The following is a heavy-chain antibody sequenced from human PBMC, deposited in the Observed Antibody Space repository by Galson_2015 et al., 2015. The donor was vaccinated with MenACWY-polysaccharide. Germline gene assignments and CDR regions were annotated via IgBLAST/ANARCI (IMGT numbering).Heavy chain of an antibody. CDR1: GGSISSSY. V-gene: IGHV4-59*01. J-gene: IGHJ3*02. Sequence: SETLSLTCTVSGGSISSSYWSWIRQPPGKGLEWIGYIYYSGSTNYNPSLKSRVTISVDTSKNQFSLKLSSVTAADTAVYYCARALGTTVTLDDAFDIWGQGTMVTVSS. D-gene: IGHD4-17*01. CDR3: ARALGTTVTLDDAFDI. CDR2: IYYSGST.